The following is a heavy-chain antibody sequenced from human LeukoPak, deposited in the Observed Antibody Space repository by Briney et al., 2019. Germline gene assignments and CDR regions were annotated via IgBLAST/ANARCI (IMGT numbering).Heavy chain of an antibody. Sequence: GASVKVSCKASGYTFTGYYMHWVRQAPGQGLEWMGWINPNSGGTNYAQKFQGRVTMTRDTSMSTAYMELSRLRSDDTAVFYCARDKGGYSGYDFDYWGQGTLVTVSS. J-gene: IGHJ4*02. CDR2: INPNSGGT. D-gene: IGHD5-12*01. CDR3: ARDKGGYSGYDFDY. CDR1: GYTFTGYY. V-gene: IGHV1-2*02.